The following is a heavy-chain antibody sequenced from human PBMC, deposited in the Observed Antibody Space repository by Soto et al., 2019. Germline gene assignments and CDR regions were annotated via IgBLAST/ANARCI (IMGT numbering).Heavy chain of an antibody. V-gene: IGHV1-69*13. D-gene: IGHD2-21*02. CDR3: ARSLCRDCYSYYYYGMDV. Sequence: ASVKVSCKASGGTFSSYAISWVRQAPGQGLEWMGGIIPIFGTANYAQKFQGRVTITADESTSTAYMELSSLRSEDTAVYYCARSLCRDCYSYYYYGMDVWGQGTTVTVSS. CDR1: GGTFSSYA. CDR2: IIPIFGTA. J-gene: IGHJ6*02.